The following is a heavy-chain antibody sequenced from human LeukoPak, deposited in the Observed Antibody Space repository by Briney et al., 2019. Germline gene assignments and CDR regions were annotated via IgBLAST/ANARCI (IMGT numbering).Heavy chain of an antibody. CDR3: ARLRRNSDRSSYYYYYDY. CDR2: ISVGSNYI. CDR1: RYTFSSYS. V-gene: IGHV3-21*01. J-gene: IGHJ4*02. D-gene: IGHD3-22*01. Sequence: GGSLRLSCAASRYTFSSYSINWVRQAPGKGLEWVSSISVGSNYICYADSVRGRFSISRDDARNSLYLQMDSLRGDDTAVYYCARLRRNSDRSSYYYYYDYWGQGTLVTVSS.